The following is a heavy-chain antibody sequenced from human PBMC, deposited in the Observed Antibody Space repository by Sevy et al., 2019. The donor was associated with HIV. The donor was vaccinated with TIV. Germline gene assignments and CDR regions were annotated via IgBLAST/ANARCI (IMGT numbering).Heavy chain of an antibody. V-gene: IGHV4-39*01. D-gene: IGHD6-6*01. CDR3: ARRRAARSKYNWFDP. CDR1: GGSISSSSYY. J-gene: IGHJ5*02. CDR2: IYYSGST. Sequence: SETLSLTCTVSGGSISSSSYYWGWIRQPPGKGLEWIGSIYYSGSTYYNPSLKSRVTISVDTSKSQFSLKLSSVTAADTAVYYRARRRAARSKYNWFDPWGQGTLVTVSS.